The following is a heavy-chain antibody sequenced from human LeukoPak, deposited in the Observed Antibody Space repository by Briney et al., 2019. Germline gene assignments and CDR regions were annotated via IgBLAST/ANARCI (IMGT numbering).Heavy chain of an antibody. J-gene: IGHJ5*02. CDR1: GGSISSGGYS. CDR2: INHSGST. CDR3: ARGSSYDSQRYDLGFFAP. D-gene: IGHD6-25*01. Sequence: PSETLSLTCTVSGGSISSGGYSWSWIRQPPGKGLEWIGEINHSGSTNYNSSLKSRVTISVDTSKNQFSLKLSSVTAADTAVYYCARGSSYDSQRYDLGFFAPWGQGTLVTVSS. V-gene: IGHV4-39*07.